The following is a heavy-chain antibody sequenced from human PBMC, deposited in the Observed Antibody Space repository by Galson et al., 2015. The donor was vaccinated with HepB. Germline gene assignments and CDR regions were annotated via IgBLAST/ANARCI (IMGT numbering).Heavy chain of an antibody. CDR1: GDSVSSNSAA. CDR3: ARNGYYDTSGYYYKPGWIDP. V-gene: IGHV6-1*01. J-gene: IGHJ5*02. Sequence: CAISGDSVSSNSAAWNWIRQSPSRGLEWLGRTYYRFKWYYDYAVSVKSRITINPDISKNQFSLQLNSVTPEDTAVYYCARNGYYDTSGYYYKPGWIDPWGQGTLVTFSS. D-gene: IGHD3-22*01. CDR2: TYYRFKWYY.